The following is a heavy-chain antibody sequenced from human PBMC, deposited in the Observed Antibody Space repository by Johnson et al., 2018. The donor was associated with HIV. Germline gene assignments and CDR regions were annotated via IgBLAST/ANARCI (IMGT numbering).Heavy chain of an antibody. CDR1: GFTFSSYG. J-gene: IGHJ3*02. D-gene: IGHD3-9*01. CDR2: IRNDGSKK. Sequence: QVQLVESGGGLDQPGGSLRLSCVASGFTFSSYGMHWVRQAPGKGLEWVAFIRNDGSKKYYADSVKGRFTISRDNAKNTLYLQMNSLRAEDTAVYYCAKDGNYDILSIWGQGTVVTVSS. V-gene: IGHV3-30*02. CDR3: AKDGNYDILSI.